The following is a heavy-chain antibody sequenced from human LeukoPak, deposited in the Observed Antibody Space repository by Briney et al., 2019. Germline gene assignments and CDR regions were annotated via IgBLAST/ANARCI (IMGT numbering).Heavy chain of an antibody. D-gene: IGHD1-26*01. CDR2: INWNGGST. Sequence: PGGSLRLSCAASGFTFDDYGMSWVRQAPGKGLEWVSGINWNGGSTGYADSVKGRFTISRDNAKNSLYLQMNSLRAEDTALYYCARDRIVGATDWFDPWGQGTLVTVSS. CDR3: ARDRIVGATDWFDP. J-gene: IGHJ5*02. V-gene: IGHV3-20*04. CDR1: GFTFDDYG.